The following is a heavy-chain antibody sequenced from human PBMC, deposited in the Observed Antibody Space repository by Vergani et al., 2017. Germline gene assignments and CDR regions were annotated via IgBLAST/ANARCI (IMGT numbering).Heavy chain of an antibody. J-gene: IGHJ4*02. V-gene: IGHV3-73*01. D-gene: IGHD1-26*01. CDR1: GFTFSGSA. CDR2: IRSKANSYAT. CDR3: TRQEWELLFDY. Sequence: EVQLLESGGGLVQPGGSLRLSCAASGFTFSGSAMHWVRQASGKGLEWVGRIRSKANSYATAYAASVKGRFTISRDDSKNTAYLQMNSLKTEDKAVYYCTRQEWELLFDYWGQGTLVTVSS.